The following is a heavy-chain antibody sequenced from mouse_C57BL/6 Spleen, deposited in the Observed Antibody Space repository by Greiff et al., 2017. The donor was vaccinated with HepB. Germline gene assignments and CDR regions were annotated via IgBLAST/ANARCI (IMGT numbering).Heavy chain of an antibody. J-gene: IGHJ3*01. CDR3: ARVGIYYDYDGAY. V-gene: IGHV3-6*01. CDR1: GYSITSGYY. Sequence: ESGPGLVKPSQSLSLTCSVTGYSITSGYYWNWIRQFPGNKLEWMGYISYDGSNNYNPSLKNRISITRDTSKNQFFLKLNSVTTEDTATYYCARVGIYYDYDGAYWGQGTLVTVSA. CDR2: ISYDGSN. D-gene: IGHD2-4*01.